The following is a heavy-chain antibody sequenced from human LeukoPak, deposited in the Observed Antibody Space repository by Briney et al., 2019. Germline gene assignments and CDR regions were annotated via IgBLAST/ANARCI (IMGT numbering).Heavy chain of an antibody. D-gene: IGHD1-26*01. J-gene: IGHJ3*02. V-gene: IGHV3-21*01. CDR2: ISSRSRYM. CDR1: GFTFSSYS. CDR3: AKEGAASAFDI. Sequence: GGSLRLSCAASGFTFSSYSMNWVRLAPGKGLEWVSSISSRSRYMYYADSVKGRFTISRDNAKNSLYLQMNSLRAEDTAVYYCAKEGAASAFDIWGQGSMVTVSS.